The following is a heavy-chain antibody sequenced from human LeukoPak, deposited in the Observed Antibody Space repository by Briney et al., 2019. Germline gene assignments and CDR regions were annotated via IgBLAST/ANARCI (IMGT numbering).Heavy chain of an antibody. CDR3: AREPIYYYGSGSYPQSDY. V-gene: IGHV4-61*02. J-gene: IGHJ4*02. CDR2: IYTSGST. Sequence: PSQTLSLTCTVSGGSISSGSYYWGWIRQPAGKGLEWIGRIYTSGSTNYNPSLKSRFTISVDTSKNQYSLKLSSVTAADTAVYYCAREPIYYYGSGSYPQSDYWGQGTLVTVSS. CDR1: GGSISSGSYY. D-gene: IGHD3-10*01.